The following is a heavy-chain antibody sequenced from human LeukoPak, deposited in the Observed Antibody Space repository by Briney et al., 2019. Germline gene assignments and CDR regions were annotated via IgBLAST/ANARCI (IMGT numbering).Heavy chain of an antibody. CDR2: FDYNERT. D-gene: IGHD6-19*01. V-gene: IGHV4-61*01. Sequence: SETLSLTCTVSGGSVSSGTYFLNWIRQPPGKGLEWIGYFDYNERTNYSPSLKSRVTISIDTSKNQFSLKVSSVTAADTAVYYCARGIGWLTDRWGQGTLVTVSS. J-gene: IGHJ4*02. CDR1: GGSVSSGTYF. CDR3: ARGIGWLTDR.